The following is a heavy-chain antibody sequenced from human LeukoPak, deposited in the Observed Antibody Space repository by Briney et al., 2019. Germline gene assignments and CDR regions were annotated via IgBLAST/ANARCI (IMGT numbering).Heavy chain of an antibody. V-gene: IGHV3-23*01. CDR2: ISGSGGST. CDR1: GFTFSSYA. Sequence: GGSLRLSCAASGFTFSSYAMSWVRQAPGKGLEWVSAISGSGGSTYYADSVKGRFTISRDNSKNTLYLQMNSLRAEDTAVYYCAKSGQYSSSWYVPPAPTEEYFQHWGQGILVTVSS. CDR3: AKSGQYSSSWYVPPAPTEEYFQH. J-gene: IGHJ1*01. D-gene: IGHD6-13*01.